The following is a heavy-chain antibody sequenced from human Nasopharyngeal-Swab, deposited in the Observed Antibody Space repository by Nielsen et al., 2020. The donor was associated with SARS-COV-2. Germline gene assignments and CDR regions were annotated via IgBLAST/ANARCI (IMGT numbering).Heavy chain of an antibody. D-gene: IGHD3-10*01. V-gene: IGHV4-4*02. CDR1: GGSLISNYW. CDR2: INHHGNI. J-gene: IGHJ4*01. Sequence: SETLSLTCAVSGGSLISNYWWTWVRQSPGKGLEWIGEINHHGNINYNPSLKSRVTISVDQSKNHFSLTLDSVTGADMAVYYCARAVRLYYYGSGSFHEWGQGALVTVSS. CDR3: ARAVRLYYYGSGSFHE.